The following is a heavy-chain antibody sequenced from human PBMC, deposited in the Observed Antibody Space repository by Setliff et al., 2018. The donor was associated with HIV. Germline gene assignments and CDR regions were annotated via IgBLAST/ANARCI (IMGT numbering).Heavy chain of an antibody. CDR1: GGSFSGFY. J-gene: IGHJ4*02. CDR2: IDHIGRT. CDR3: ARGSYYDTSGYRPGYFGY. D-gene: IGHD3-22*01. V-gene: IGHV4-34*01. Sequence: SETLSLTCAVYGGSFSGFYWTWIRQPPGKGLEWIGDIDHIGRTNYNPSLKSRATISVYTTKNQFLLKLRSVTAADTAVYYCARGSYYDTSGYRPGYFGYWGQETLVTVSS.